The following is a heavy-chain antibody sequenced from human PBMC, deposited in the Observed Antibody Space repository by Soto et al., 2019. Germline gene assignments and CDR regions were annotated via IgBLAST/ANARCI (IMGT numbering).Heavy chain of an antibody. CDR2: ISWNDEK. J-gene: IGHJ5*02. V-gene: IGHV2-5*01. Sequence: SGPTLVNPTQTLTLTCTFSGFSLSTNGVRVGWIRQPPGKALEWLAIISWNDEKYYSPSLKSRLTITKDTSKNQVVLTMTNVDPVDTATYYCAHRRVWISDWYDWFDPWGQGMLVTVSS. D-gene: IGHD6-19*01. CDR3: AHRRVWISDWYDWFDP. CDR1: GFSLSTNGVR.